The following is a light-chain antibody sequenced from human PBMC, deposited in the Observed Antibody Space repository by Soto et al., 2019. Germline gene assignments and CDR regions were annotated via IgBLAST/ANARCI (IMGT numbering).Light chain of an antibody. V-gene: IGKV3-20*01. CDR3: QQSYSRPRT. J-gene: IGKJ1*01. CDR1: QSISSSY. Sequence: DIVLTQSPGTLSLSPGERATLSCRASQSISSSYLAWFQQKPGQSPRLLIYGASSRPTGIPDRFSGSGSGTDFTLTITSLQPEDFATYFCQQSYSRPRTFGQGTKVDIK. CDR2: GAS.